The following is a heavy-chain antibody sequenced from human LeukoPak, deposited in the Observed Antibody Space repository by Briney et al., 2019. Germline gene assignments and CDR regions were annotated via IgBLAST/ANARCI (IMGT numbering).Heavy chain of an antibody. V-gene: IGHV1-18*04. D-gene: IGHD6-13*01. CDR1: GYTFTSYG. Sequence: ASVKVSCKASGYTFTSYGISWVRQAPGQGLEWMGWIGAYNGNTNYAQKLQGRVTMTTDTSTSTAYMELRSLRSDDTAVYYCARDDIAAAPYPFDYWGQGTLVTVSS. CDR3: ARDDIAAAPYPFDY. CDR2: IGAYNGNT. J-gene: IGHJ4*02.